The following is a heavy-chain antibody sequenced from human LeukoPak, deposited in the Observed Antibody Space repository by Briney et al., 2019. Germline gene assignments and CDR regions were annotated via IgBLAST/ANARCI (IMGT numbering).Heavy chain of an antibody. CDR1: GFTFSSCG. Sequence: GGSLRLSCASSGFTFSSCGMSWVRQAPGGGLEGGSAISGSGGSTYYADSVKGRFTISRDKSKNTLYVQMNSLRAADTAVYYCARGAYSRGWTTFDYWGEGILVTVSS. V-gene: IGHV3-23*01. J-gene: IGHJ4*02. D-gene: IGHD6-19*01. CDR2: ISGSGGST. CDR3: ARGAYSRGWTTFDY.